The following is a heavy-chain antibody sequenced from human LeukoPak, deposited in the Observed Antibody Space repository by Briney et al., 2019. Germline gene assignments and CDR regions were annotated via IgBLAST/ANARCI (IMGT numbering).Heavy chain of an antibody. J-gene: IGHJ5*02. CDR1: GYSISSGYY. D-gene: IGHD5-12*01. V-gene: IGHV4-38-2*02. CDR3: AKDLGSPGWFDP. Sequence: SETLSLTCTVSGYSISSGYYWGWIRQPPGKGLEWIGSIYHSGSTYYNPSLKSRVTISVDTSKNQFSLKLSSVTAADTAVYYCAKDLGSPGWFDPWGQGTLVTVSS. CDR2: IYHSGST.